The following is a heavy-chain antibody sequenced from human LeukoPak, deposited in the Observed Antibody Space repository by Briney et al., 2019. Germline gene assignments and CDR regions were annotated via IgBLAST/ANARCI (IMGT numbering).Heavy chain of an antibody. J-gene: IGHJ6*03. D-gene: IGHD2-15*01. Sequence: SETLSLTCAVYGGSFSGYYWSWIRQPPGKGLEWIGEINHSGSTNYNPSLKSRVTISVDTSKNQFSLKLSSVTAADTAVYYCARAFCCSGGSCPLRLYYYYYMDVWGKGTTVTVSS. CDR3: ARAFCCSGGSCPLRLYYYYYMDV. CDR2: INHSGST. CDR1: GGSFSGYY. V-gene: IGHV4-34*01.